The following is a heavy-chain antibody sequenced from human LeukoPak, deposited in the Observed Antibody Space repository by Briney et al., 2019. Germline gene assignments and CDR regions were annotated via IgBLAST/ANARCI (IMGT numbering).Heavy chain of an antibody. J-gene: IGHJ4*02. CDR3: AKDVGKWESLHFFDY. Sequence: GGSLRLSCFTSGFTLSTNAMSWVRQAPGKGLEWISGISGSGASTYYADSVKGRVTISRDDSRNTLYLQMNSLRGDDTAVYYCAKDVGKWESLHFFDYWGQGTLVTVSS. CDR2: ISGSGAST. V-gene: IGHV3-23*01. D-gene: IGHD1-26*01. CDR1: GFTLSTNA.